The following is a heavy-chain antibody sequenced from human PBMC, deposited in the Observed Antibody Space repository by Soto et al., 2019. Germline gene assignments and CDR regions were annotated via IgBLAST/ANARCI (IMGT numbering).Heavy chain of an antibody. J-gene: IGHJ4*02. CDR3: VLTDVSGSYYGDY. Sequence: EVQLVESGGGLVQPGGSLRLSCAASGFTFSSYWMHWVRQAPGKGLVWVSRINSDGSSTSYAASVKGRVTISRDNAKNTLYLQMNSRRAEDTAVYYCVLTDVSGSYYGDYWGQGTLFTVSS. CDR2: INSDGSST. CDR1: GFTFSSYW. V-gene: IGHV3-74*01. D-gene: IGHD1-26*01.